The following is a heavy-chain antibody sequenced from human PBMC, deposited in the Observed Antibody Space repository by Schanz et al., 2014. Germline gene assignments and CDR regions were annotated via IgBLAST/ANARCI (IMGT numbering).Heavy chain of an antibody. V-gene: IGHV1-46*03. CDR1: GYTFTSYY. Sequence: QVQLVQSGAEVKKPGASVKVSCEASGYTFTSYYIHWFRQAPGQGLEWMGLINPSVGNTNYAQKFRGRVTMTRDTSTSTVYMELSSLRSEDTAVYFCVRGPSTGAFDIWGQGTMVTVSS. CDR3: VRGPSTGAFDI. J-gene: IGHJ3*02. CDR2: INPSVGNT.